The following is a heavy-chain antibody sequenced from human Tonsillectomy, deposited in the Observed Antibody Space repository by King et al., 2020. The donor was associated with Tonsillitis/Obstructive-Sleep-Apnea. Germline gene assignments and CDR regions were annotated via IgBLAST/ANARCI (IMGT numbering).Heavy chain of an antibody. D-gene: IGHD6-6*01. CDR2: IYPGDSNT. V-gene: IGHV5-51*01. Sequence: DVQLVESGAEVKKPGESLKISCKGSGYSFTSYWIGWVRQMTGKGLEWMGIIYPGDSNTKYSPSFQGQVTISADKSISTAYLKWSSLKASDTAIYYCSRRFDSSSSGEFDYWGQGTLVTVSS. CDR1: GYSFTSYW. CDR3: SRRFDSSSSGEFDY. J-gene: IGHJ4*02.